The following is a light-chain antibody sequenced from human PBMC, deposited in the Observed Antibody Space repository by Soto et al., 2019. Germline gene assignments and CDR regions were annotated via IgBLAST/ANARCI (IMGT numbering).Light chain of an antibody. CDR2: EVS. V-gene: IGLV2-8*01. Sequence: QSVLTQPPSASGSPGQSVTISCTGTSSDVGGYNYVSWYQQNPGKAPKLMIYEVSKRPSGVPDRFSGSKSVNTASLTVSGLQAEDEADYYCSSYAGSNNLLFGGGTKLTVL. CDR3: SSYAGSNNLL. J-gene: IGLJ2*01. CDR1: SSDVGGYNY.